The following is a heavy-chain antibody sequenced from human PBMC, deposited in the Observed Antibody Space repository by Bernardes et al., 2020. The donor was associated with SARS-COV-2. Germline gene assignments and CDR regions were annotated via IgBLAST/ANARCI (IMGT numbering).Heavy chain of an antibody. V-gene: IGHV4-39*01. Sequence: SETLSLTCTVSGASISSSNYYWGWIRQPPGRGLEWIGSIHYSGSTFCNPSLKSRVTISVDTSENQFSLRLTSVTAADTAVYYCARHRVGGYTSGESSGWYRGYYFEYWGQGTRVTVSS. CDR1: GASISSSNYY. D-gene: IGHD6-19*01. CDR3: ARHRVGGYTSGESSGWYRGYYFEY. J-gene: IGHJ4*01. CDR2: IHYSGST.